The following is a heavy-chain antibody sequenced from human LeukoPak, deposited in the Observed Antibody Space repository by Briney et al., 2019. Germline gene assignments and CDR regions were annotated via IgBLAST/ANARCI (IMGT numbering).Heavy chain of an antibody. CDR2: IYYSGST. V-gene: IGHV4-59*01. Sequence: SETLSLTCTLPGGSIRSYYWSWMRQPPGQGLEWIGYIYYSGSTSYNPSLKSRVTISVDTSKNQFSLKLSSVTAADTAVFYCARGPGSENYWAFDYWGQGTLVTVSS. CDR3: ARGPGSENYWAFDY. J-gene: IGHJ4*02. CDR1: GGSIRSYY. D-gene: IGHD3-10*01.